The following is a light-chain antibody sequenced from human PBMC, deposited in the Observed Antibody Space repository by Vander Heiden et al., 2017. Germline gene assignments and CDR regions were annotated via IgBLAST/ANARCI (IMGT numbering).Light chain of an antibody. J-gene: IGLJ3*02. Sequence: QSALTQPASVSASPGQSLTLSCPGTSSDLGGWNYVSWYQHHPGKAPKLIIYNVNDRPSGVSHRFSGSKSGYTASLTISGLQAEDESLYFCSSYTNSNFWVFGGGTELTVL. V-gene: IGLV2-14*03. CDR2: NVN. CDR3: SSYTNSNFWV. CDR1: SSDLGGWNY.